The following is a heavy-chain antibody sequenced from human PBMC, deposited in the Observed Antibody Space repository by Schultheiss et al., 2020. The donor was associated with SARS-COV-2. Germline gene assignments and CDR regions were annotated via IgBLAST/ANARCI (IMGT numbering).Heavy chain of an antibody. CDR2: IRSKANSYAT. J-gene: IGHJ4*02. V-gene: IGHV3-73*01. CDR1: GFTFSGSA. Sequence: GGSLRLSCAASGFTFSGSAMHWVRQASGKGLEWVGRIRSKANSYATAYAASVKGRFTISRDDSKNTAYLQMNSLRAEDTAVYYCARALLVGATTSDYWGQGTLVTVSS. CDR3: ARALLVGATTSDY. D-gene: IGHD1-26*01.